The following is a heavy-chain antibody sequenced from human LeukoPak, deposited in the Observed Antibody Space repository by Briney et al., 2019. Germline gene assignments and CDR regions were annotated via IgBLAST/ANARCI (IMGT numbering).Heavy chain of an antibody. Sequence: GGSLRLSCAASGFTFSDHYMDWVRQAPGKGLEWVGRIRNKASSYTTAYAASVKGRFTLSRDDSKNSLYLQMNSLKTGDTAVYYCARDSGSYYIDYWGQGTLVTVSS. V-gene: IGHV3-72*01. CDR3: ARDSGSYYIDY. D-gene: IGHD1-26*01. CDR2: IRNKASSYTT. J-gene: IGHJ4*02. CDR1: GFTFSDHY.